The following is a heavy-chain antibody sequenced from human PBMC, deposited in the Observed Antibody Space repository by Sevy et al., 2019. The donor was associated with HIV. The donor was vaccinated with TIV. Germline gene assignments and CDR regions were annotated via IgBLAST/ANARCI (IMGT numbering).Heavy chain of an antibody. V-gene: IGHV3-30*04. J-gene: IGHJ4*02. CDR3: ARDGISSGWYRGYYFDY. CDR1: RFTFSSYA. CDR2: ISYDGTDI. Sequence: GGSLRLSCAASRFTFSSYAIHWVRQAPGKGLEWVAFISYDGTDIYYADSVKGRFTISRDNSKNTLFLQMNSLRAEDTAVYYCARDGISSGWYRGYYFDYWGQGILVTVSS. D-gene: IGHD6-19*01.